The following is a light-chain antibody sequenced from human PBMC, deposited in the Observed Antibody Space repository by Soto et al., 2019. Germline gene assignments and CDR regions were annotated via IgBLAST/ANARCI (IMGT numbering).Light chain of an antibody. V-gene: IGKV1-39*01. CDR3: KQSYSTPAT. J-gene: IGKJ1*01. Sequence: DIQITPSPSSLSASLGDRGTPTFRSSQSISSYLNWYQQKPGKAPKLLIYAASSLRSGVPSRFSGSGSGTDFTLTISSLQTEDFATYYCKQSYSTPATFGKGTKVDIK. CDR2: AAS. CDR1: QSISSY.